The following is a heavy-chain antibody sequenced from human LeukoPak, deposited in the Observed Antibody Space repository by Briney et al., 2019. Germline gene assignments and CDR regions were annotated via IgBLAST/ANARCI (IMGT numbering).Heavy chain of an antibody. CDR3: AKGPSSGWYRY. CDR2: ISGSGGST. V-gene: IGHV3-23*01. Sequence: GGSLRPSGAASGFTFSSYAMSWVRQAPGKGLEWVSAISGSGGSTYYADSVKGRFTISRDNSKNTLYLQMNRLRAEDTAVYYCAKGPSSGWYRYWGQGTLVTVS. CDR1: GFTFSSYA. D-gene: IGHD6-19*01. J-gene: IGHJ4*02.